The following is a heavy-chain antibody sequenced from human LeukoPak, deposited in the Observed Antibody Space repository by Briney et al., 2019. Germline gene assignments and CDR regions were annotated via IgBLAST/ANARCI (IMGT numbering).Heavy chain of an antibody. V-gene: IGHV3-74*01. J-gene: IGHJ6*03. CDR1: GFIFSSSW. Sequence: PGGSLRLSCAASGFIFSSSWMQWVRQAPGKGLVWVSRISTDGSSTSYADSVKGRFTISRDNAKNTLLLQMNSLRAEDTAVYYCVKEGPYYCYDMDVWGKGTTVTVSS. CDR2: ISTDGSST. CDR3: VKEGPYYCYDMDV.